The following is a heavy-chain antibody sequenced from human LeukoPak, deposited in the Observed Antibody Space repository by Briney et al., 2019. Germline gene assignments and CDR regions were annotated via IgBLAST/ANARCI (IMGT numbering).Heavy chain of an antibody. D-gene: IGHD4/OR15-4a*01. CDR3: ARIPGYGGSYYYYYMDV. V-gene: IGHV4-59*01. Sequence: SETLSLTCTVSGGSISSNYWSWIRQPPGKGLEWIGYIYYSGSTNYNPSLESRVTISVDTSKNQFSLRLSSVTAADTAVYYCARIPGYGGSYYYYYMDVWGKGTTVTVSS. J-gene: IGHJ6*03. CDR2: IYYSGST. CDR1: GGSISSNY.